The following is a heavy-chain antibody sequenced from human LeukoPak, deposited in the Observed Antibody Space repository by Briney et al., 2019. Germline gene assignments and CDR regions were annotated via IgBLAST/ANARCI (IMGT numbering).Heavy chain of an antibody. J-gene: IGHJ3*02. V-gene: IGHV3-23*01. CDR1: GFTFSSYA. D-gene: IGHD3-22*01. Sequence: VGSLRLSCAASGFTFSSYAMSWVRPAPGKGLEWVSAISGSGGSTYYADSVKGRFTISRDNSKNTLYLQMNSLRAEDTAVYYCAKDPSPLYYYDSSGTEDAFDIWGQGTMVTVSS. CDR2: ISGSGGST. CDR3: AKDPSPLYYYDSSGTEDAFDI.